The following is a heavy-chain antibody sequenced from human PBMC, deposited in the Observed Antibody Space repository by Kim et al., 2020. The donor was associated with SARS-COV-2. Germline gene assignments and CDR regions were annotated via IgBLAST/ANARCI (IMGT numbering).Heavy chain of an antibody. J-gene: IGHJ2*01. CDR1: GFTFSSYD. CDR3: ARVPPGRYYDILTGSRDWYFDL. V-gene: IGHV3-13*01. CDR2: IGTAGDT. Sequence: GGSLRLSCAASGFTFSSYDMHWVRQATGKGLEWVSAIGTAGDTYYPGSVKGRFTISRENAKNSLYLQMNSLRAGDTAVYYCARVPPGRYYDILTGSRDWYFDLWGRGTLVTVSS. D-gene: IGHD3-9*01.